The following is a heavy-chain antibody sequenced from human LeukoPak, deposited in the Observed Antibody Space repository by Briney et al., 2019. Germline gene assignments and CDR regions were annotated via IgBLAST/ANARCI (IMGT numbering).Heavy chain of an antibody. J-gene: IGHJ4*02. V-gene: IGHV3-33*08. CDR1: GFTFSSYG. Sequence: PGGSLRPSCAASGFTFSSYGMHWVRQAPGKGLEWVAVIWYDGSNKYYAESVKGRFTISRDNSKNTLYLQMNSLRAEDTAVYYCARDGGSSGYYFDAFDYWGQGTLVTVSS. CDR2: IWYDGSNK. CDR3: ARDGGSSGYYFDAFDY. D-gene: IGHD3-22*01.